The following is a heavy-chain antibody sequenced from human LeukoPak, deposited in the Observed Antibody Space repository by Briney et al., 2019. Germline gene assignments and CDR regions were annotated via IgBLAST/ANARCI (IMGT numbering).Heavy chain of an antibody. CDR3: TGHHQAYSRAY. D-gene: IGHD4-11*01. J-gene: IGHJ4*02. V-gene: IGHV3-74*01. CDR1: GFTFSSYW. Sequence: GGSLRLSCAGSGFTFSSYWMHWVRQAPGKGLVWVSRISTDASSTTYADSVKGRFTISRDNAKGTLYLQMSSLRAEDTAVYYCTGHHQAYSRAYWGQGTLVTVSS. CDR2: ISTDASST.